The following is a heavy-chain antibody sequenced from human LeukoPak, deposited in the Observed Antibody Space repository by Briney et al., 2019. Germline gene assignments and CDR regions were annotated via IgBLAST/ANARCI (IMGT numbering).Heavy chain of an antibody. J-gene: IGHJ6*03. CDR2: INHSGST. D-gene: IGHD6-6*01. CDR1: GGSFSGYY. Sequence: SETLSLTCAVYGGSFSGYYWSWIRQPPGKGLEWTGEINHSGSTNYNPSLKSRVTISVDTSKNQFSLKLSSVTAADTAVYYCARGVGIAARPSRYYYHMDVWGKGTTVTVSS. V-gene: IGHV4-34*01. CDR3: ARGVGIAARPSRYYYHMDV.